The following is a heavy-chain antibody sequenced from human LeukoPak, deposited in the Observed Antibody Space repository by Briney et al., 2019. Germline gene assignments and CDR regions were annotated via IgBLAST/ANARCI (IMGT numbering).Heavy chain of an antibody. Sequence: SETLSLTCAVSGGSFSNDYWSWIRQPPGRGLEWIGEINDSGGTNYNPSLMSRVTVSVDTSKNQFTLRLTSVTATDTAVYYCARRWNYGRNYYIDVWGNGAPVSVSS. V-gene: IGHV4-34*01. CDR3: ARRWNYGRNYYIDV. D-gene: IGHD1-7*01. J-gene: IGHJ6*03. CDR1: GGSFSNDY. CDR2: INDSGGT.